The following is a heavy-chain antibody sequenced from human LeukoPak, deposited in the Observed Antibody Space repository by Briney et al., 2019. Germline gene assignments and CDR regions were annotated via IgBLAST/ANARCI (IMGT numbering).Heavy chain of an antibody. Sequence: GRSLRLSCAASGFTFSSYAMHWVRQAPGKGLGWVAVISYDGSNKYYAGSVKGRFTISRDNSKNTLYLQMNSLRAEDTAVYYCAREAPSGDIVVVVAATRHYGMDVWGQGTTVTVSS. CDR3: AREAPSGDIVVVVAATRHYGMDV. D-gene: IGHD2-15*01. CDR1: GFTFSSYA. V-gene: IGHV3-30-3*01. J-gene: IGHJ6*02. CDR2: ISYDGSNK.